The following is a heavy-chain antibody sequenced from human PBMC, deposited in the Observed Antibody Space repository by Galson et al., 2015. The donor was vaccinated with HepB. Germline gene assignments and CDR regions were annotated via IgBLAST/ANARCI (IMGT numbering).Heavy chain of an antibody. Sequence: SLKVSCKASGYTFTSNGISCVRQAPGQELEWMGWFGVYNGNTNYAQKVQEGGSMCTDPSTSTAYMELRSLRSDDTAVYYSARARYSSSPPDYWGQGPLVPVSS. CDR3: ARARYSSSPPDY. CDR2: FGVYNGNT. D-gene: IGHD6-6*01. J-gene: IGHJ4*02. CDR1: GYTFTSNG. V-gene: IGHV1-18*01.